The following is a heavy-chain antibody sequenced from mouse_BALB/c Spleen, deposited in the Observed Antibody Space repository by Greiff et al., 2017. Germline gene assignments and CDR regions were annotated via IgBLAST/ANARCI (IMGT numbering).Heavy chain of an antibody. V-gene: IGHV1-87*01. Sequence: VQLQQSGAELARPGASVKLSCKASGYTFTSYWMQWVKQRPGQGLEWIGAIYPGDGDTRYTQKFKGKATLTADKSSSTAYMQLSSLASEDSAVYYCARTGGYGNWFAYWGQGTLVTVSA. CDR3: ARTGGYGNWFAY. D-gene: IGHD2-1*01. CDR2: IYPGDGDT. CDR1: GYTFTSYW. J-gene: IGHJ3*01.